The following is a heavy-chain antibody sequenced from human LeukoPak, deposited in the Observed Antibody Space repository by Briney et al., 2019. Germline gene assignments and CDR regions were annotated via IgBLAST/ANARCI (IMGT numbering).Heavy chain of an antibody. Sequence: SVKVSCKASGYTFTGYYMHWVRQAPGQGLEWMGRIFPILCIAKYAQNFQGRVTITANKSTSTAYMELSSLRSEDTAVYYCARDSWNLIRLQLWFDPWGQGTLVTVSS. CDR2: IFPILCIA. CDR3: ARDSWNLIRLQLWFDP. J-gene: IGHJ5*02. CDR1: GYTFTGYY. D-gene: IGHD1-7*01. V-gene: IGHV1-69*04.